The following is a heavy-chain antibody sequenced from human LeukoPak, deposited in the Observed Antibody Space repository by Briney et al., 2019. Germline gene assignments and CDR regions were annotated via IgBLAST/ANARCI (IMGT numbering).Heavy chain of an antibody. CDR2: INHSGST. Sequence: PSETLSLTCAVYGGSFSGYYWSWIRQPPGKWLECIGEINHSGSTNYNPSLKSRVTISVDTSRNQFSLKLSSVTDADTAVYYCARYYLQWLARSTNWFDPWGQGTLVTVSS. D-gene: IGHD6-19*01. CDR3: ARYYLQWLARSTNWFDP. J-gene: IGHJ5*02. CDR1: GGSFSGYY. V-gene: IGHV4-34*01.